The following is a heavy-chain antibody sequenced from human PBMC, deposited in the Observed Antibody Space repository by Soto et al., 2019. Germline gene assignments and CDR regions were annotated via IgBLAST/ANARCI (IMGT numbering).Heavy chain of an antibody. CDR1: GFTFSSYA. D-gene: IGHD2-21*02. Sequence: PGGSLRLSCAASGFTFSSYAMHWVRQAPGKGLEWVAVISYDGSNKYYADSVKGRFTISRDNSKNTLYLQMNSLRTEDTAVYYCARVRSGGDWTLVEIDYWGQGTLVTVSS. V-gene: IGHV3-30-3*01. CDR3: ARVRSGGDWTLVEIDY. J-gene: IGHJ4*02. CDR2: ISYDGSNK.